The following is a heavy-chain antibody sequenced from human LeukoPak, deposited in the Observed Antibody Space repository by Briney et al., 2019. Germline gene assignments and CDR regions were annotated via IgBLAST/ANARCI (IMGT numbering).Heavy chain of an antibody. CDR1: GGTFSSYA. J-gene: IGHJ4*02. CDR2: IIPILGIA. Sequence: ASVKVSCKASGGTFSSYAISWVRQAPGQGLEWMGRIIPILGIANYAQKFQGRVTITADKSTSTAYMELSSLRSEDTAVYYCARGRGGGNSVEFDYWGQGTLVTVSS. CDR3: ARGRGGGNSVEFDY. V-gene: IGHV1-69*04. D-gene: IGHD4-23*01.